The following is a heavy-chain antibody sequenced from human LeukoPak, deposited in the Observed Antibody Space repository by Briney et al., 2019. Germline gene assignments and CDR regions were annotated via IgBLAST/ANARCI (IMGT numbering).Heavy chain of an antibody. CDR2: IGPSGSSM. D-gene: IGHD3-22*01. V-gene: IGHV3-11*04. CDR3: ARDGRDYDSSGYYFY. J-gene: IGHJ4*02. Sequence: GGSLRLSCAASGFTFNDYHISWIRQAPGKRLEWVAYIGPSGSSMHYVDSVKGRFTISRDNAKNSLYLQMNSLRAEDTAVYYCARDGRDYDSSGYYFYWGQGTLVTVSS. CDR1: GFTFNDYH.